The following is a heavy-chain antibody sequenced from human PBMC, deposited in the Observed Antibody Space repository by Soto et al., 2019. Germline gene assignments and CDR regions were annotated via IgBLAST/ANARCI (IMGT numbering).Heavy chain of an antibody. CDR2: INSDGSRT. Sequence: GGSLRLSCSASGFNFSRYWTHWVRQVPGRGLMWVSHINSDGSRTTYAASVKGRFTISRDNAKNTLYLQMNSLRAEDTAVYYCARDLSSCTSARCYSYYYGMDVWGQGTTVTVSS. CDR1: GFNFSRYW. D-gene: IGHD2-2*01. J-gene: IGHJ6*02. V-gene: IGHV3-74*01. CDR3: ARDLSSCTSARCYSYYYGMDV.